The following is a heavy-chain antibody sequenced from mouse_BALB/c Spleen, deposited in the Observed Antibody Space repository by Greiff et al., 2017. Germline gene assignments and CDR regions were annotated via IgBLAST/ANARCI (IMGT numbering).Heavy chain of an antibody. V-gene: IGHV1-82*01. D-gene: IGHD2-4*01. CDR2: IYPGDGDT. CDR3: ARWGYDYGGCAY. J-gene: IGHJ3*01. Sequence: VQLQQSGPELVKPGASVKISCKASGYAFSSSWMNWVKQRPGQGLEWIGRIYPGDGDTNYNGKFKGKATLTADKSSSTAYMQLSSLTSVDSAVYFCARWGYDYGGCAYWGQGTLVTVSA. CDR1: GYAFSSSW.